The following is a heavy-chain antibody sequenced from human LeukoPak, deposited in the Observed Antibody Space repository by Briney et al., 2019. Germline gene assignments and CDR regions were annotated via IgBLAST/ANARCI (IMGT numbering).Heavy chain of an antibody. D-gene: IGHD6-13*01. V-gene: IGHV3-23*01. CDR1: GFTFSNYG. CDR3: AKSLLMAAAGTPYNWFDP. CDR2: ISSSGST. Sequence: QPGGSLRLSCAASGFTFSNYGISWVRQAPGKGLEWVSYISSSGSTYYADSVKGRFTISRDNSKNTLYLQMNSLRAEDTAVYYCAKSLLMAAAGTPYNWFDPWGQGTLVTVSS. J-gene: IGHJ5*02.